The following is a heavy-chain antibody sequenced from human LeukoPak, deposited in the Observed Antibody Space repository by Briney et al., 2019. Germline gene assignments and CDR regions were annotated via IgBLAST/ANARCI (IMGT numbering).Heavy chain of an antibody. CDR3: ARVSSGWYEFYYYYYMDV. J-gene: IGHJ6*03. D-gene: IGHD6-19*01. CDR2: IYHSGST. V-gene: IGHV4-38-2*02. Sequence: SETLSLTCTVSGYSISSGYYWGWLRQPPGKGLGWIGSIYHSGSTYYNPSLKSRVTISVDTSKNQFSLKLSSVTAADTAVYYCARVSSGWYEFYYYYYMDVWGKGTTVTVSS. CDR1: GYSISSGYY.